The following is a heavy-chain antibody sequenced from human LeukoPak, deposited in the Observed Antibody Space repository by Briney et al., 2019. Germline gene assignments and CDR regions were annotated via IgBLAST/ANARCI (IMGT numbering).Heavy chain of an antibody. Sequence: SETLSLTCTVSGGSVTTSYWSWIRQSAGEGLEWIGRVYISGDTKYNPSLKGRVIMSLDASKNQFSLSLRSVTAADTAVYYCARLIAEVGGGTNYFDTWGQGTLVTVSS. V-gene: IGHV4-4*07. CDR3: ARLIAEVGGGTNYFDT. J-gene: IGHJ4*02. D-gene: IGHD2-21*01. CDR1: GGSVTTSY. CDR2: VYISGDT.